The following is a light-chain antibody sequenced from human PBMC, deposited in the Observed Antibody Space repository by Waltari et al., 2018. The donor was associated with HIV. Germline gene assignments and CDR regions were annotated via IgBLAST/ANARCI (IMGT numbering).Light chain of an antibody. CDR3: QQSYSENKK. V-gene: IGKV1-39*01. CDR2: AAL. CDR1: QRISSY. Sequence: IQITHSPSSLSSSVGDRVTITCRASQRISSYLNWYQQKPGKAPNLLISAALNLQSGVPSRFSGGRSETDFTLTIDSLQPEDSATYECQQSYSENKKFGRGTKLEIK. J-gene: IGKJ2*01.